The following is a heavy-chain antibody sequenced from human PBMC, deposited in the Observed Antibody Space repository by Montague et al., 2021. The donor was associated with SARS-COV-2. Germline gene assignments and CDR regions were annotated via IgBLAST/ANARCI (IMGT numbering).Heavy chain of an antibody. D-gene: IGHD6-19*01. CDR3: ARGNRIAVAGTDFDY. CDR2: IYYSGST. Sequence: SETLSLTCTVSGGSISTSPYFWGWIRQPPGKGLEWIGSIYYSGSTYYNPSLKSRVAISIDTSENQFSLKLSSVTAADTAVSYCARGNRIAVAGTDFDYWGQGTLVTVSS. J-gene: IGHJ4*02. CDR1: GGSISTSPYF. V-gene: IGHV4-39*07.